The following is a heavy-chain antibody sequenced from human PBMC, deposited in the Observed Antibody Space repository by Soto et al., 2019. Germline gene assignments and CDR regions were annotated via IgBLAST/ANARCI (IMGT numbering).Heavy chain of an antibody. D-gene: IGHD1-7*01. V-gene: IGHV4-30-4*01. CDR3: ARALWVEPELYYYGMDV. Sequence: SETRSLTGTVSGDSISSADYYWSWIRQTPGKGLEWIGHIFYSGTTYYNPSLKSRLTISVDTSKNHFSLRLTSVTAADTAVYYCARALWVEPELYYYGMDVWGQGTTVTVSS. J-gene: IGHJ6*02. CDR1: GDSISSADYY. CDR2: IFYSGTT.